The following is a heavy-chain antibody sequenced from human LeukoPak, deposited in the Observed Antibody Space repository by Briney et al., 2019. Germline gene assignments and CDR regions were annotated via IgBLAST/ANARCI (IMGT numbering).Heavy chain of an antibody. V-gene: IGHV3-74*01. D-gene: IGHD3-22*01. J-gene: IGHJ4*02. CDR3: ARIGYYYDSSGYYSVHFDY. CDR1: GFTLSRYW. Sequence: GGSLRLSCAASGFTLSRYWMHWVRQAPGKGLVWVSRINSDGSTTTYSDSVKGRFTISRDNAKITLYLQLNSLRAEDTAVYYCARIGYYYDSSGYYSVHFDYWGQGTLVTVSS. CDR2: INSDGSTT.